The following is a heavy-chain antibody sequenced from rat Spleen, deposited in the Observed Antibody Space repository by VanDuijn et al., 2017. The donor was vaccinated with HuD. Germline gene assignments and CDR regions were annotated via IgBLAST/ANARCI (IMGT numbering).Heavy chain of an antibody. CDR1: GFIFNNYD. Sequence: EVQLVESGGDLVQPGRSLKLSCAASGFIFNNYDMAWVRQAPTKSLEWVATIIYDGSRTYYRDSVKGRFTISRDNAKSTLSLQMDNLRSEDTATYSCARAGYLRDWYFDFWGPGTMVTVSS. J-gene: IGHJ1*01. V-gene: IGHV5-29*01. D-gene: IGHD2-2*01. CDR2: IIYDGSRT. CDR3: ARAGYLRDWYFDF.